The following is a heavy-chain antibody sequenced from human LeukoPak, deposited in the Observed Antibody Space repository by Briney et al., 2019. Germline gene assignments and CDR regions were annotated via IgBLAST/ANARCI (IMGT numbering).Heavy chain of an antibody. J-gene: IGHJ6*03. Sequence: GRSLRLSCAASGFTFSSYGMHWVRQAPGKGLEWVAVISYDGSNKYYADSVKGRFTISRDNSKNTLYLQMNSLRAEDTAVYYCAKVRSHVPYYYYYMDVWGKGTTVTVSS. V-gene: IGHV3-30*18. CDR2: ISYDGSNK. D-gene: IGHD2-2*01. CDR3: AKVRSHVPYYYYYMDV. CDR1: GFTFSSYG.